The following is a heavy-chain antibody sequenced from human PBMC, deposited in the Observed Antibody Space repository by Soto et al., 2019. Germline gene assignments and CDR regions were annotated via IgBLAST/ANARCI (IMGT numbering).Heavy chain of an antibody. CDR2: IYNSGRT. CDR1: GGSISSNIYH. Sequence: PSETLSLTCTVSGGSISSNIYHWGWIRQPPGKGLEWIGRIYNSGRTYYNASLKSRVSISIDTSKNQFSLKLTSVTAADTAVYYCARHPVYETGWQIDYWGQGALV. D-gene: IGHD6-19*01. V-gene: IGHV4-39*01. CDR3: ARHPVYETGWQIDY. J-gene: IGHJ4*02.